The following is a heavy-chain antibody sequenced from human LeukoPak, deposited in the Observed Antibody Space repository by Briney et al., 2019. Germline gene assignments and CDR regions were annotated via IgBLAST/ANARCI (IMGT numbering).Heavy chain of an antibody. Sequence: SETLSLTCTVSGGSISSSSYYWGWIRQPPGKGLEWIGSIYYSGSTYYNPSLKSRVTISVDTSKNQFSLKLSSVTAADTAVYYCARDEGTVWGQGTLVTVSS. CDR1: GGSISSSSYY. V-gene: IGHV4-39*07. CDR2: IYYSGST. CDR3: ARDEGTV. D-gene: IGHD3/OR15-3a*01. J-gene: IGHJ4*02.